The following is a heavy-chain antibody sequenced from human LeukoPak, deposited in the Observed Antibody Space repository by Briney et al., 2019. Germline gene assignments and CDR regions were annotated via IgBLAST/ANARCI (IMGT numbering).Heavy chain of an antibody. CDR3: ARDSARPVGATGPAFDD. J-gene: IGHJ4*02. D-gene: IGHD1-26*01. Sequence: GASVKVSCKASGYTFTSYGISWVRQAPGQGLEWMGWISAYNGNTNYAQKLQGRVTMSTDTSTSTAYMELKSLRSDDTAVYYCARDSARPVGATGPAFDDWGQGTLVTVSS. V-gene: IGHV1-18*01. CDR1: GYTFTSYG. CDR2: ISAYNGNT.